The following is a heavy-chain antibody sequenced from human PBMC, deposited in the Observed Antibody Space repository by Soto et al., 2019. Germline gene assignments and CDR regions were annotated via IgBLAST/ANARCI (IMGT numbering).Heavy chain of an antibody. V-gene: IGHV4-34*01. CDR1: GGYFSDYY. CDR2: INHSGST. Sequence: SETLSLTCAVYGGYFSDYYWSWIRQPPVKGLEWIGEINHSGSTNYNPSLKSRVTISVDKSKNQFSLKLSSVTAADTAVYYCARDRMAAAGTVYYYYYGMDVWGQGTTVTVSS. J-gene: IGHJ6*02. D-gene: IGHD6-13*01. CDR3: ARDRMAAAGTVYYYYYGMDV.